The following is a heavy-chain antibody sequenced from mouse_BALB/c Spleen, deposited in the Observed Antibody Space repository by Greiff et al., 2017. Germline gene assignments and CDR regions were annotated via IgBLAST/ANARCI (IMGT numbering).Heavy chain of an antibody. CDR1: GFTFSSYG. Sequence: EVQLVESGGDLVKPGGSLKLSCAASGFTFSSYGMSWVRQTPDKRLEWVATISSGGSYTYYPDSVKGRFTISRDNAKNTLYLQMSSLKSEDTAMYYCARREGNYYFDYWGQGTTLTVSS. J-gene: IGHJ2*01. CDR2: ISSGGSYT. CDR3: ARREGNYYFDY. D-gene: IGHD2-1*01. V-gene: IGHV5-6*01.